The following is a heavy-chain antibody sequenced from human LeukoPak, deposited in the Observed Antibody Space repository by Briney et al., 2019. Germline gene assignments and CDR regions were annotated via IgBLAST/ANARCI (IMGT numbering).Heavy chain of an antibody. CDR1: GFTFSSYA. CDR3: ARDLGTYYYYGMDV. CDR2: ISYDGSNK. Sequence: GGSLRLSCAASGFTFSSYAMHWVRQAPGKGLEWVAVISYDGSNKYYADSVKGRFTISRDNSKNTLYLQMNSLRAEDTAVYYCARDLGTYYYYGMDVWGQGTTVTVSS. J-gene: IGHJ6*02. V-gene: IGHV3-30*04. D-gene: IGHD3-16*01.